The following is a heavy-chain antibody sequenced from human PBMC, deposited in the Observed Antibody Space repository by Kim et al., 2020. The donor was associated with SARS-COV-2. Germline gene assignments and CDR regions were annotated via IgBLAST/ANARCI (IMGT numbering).Heavy chain of an antibody. CDR2: IYYSGTT. D-gene: IGHD4-17*01. J-gene: IGHJ5*02. CDR1: GGSISNYY. V-gene: IGHV4-59*01. Sequence: SETLSLTCTVSGGSISNYYWSWIRQPPGKGLEWIGYIYYSGTTNYNPSLKSRLTISVDTSKNQFSLKLSSVTAADTAVYYCARTDYGEGDWFDPWGQGTL. CDR3: ARTDYGEGDWFDP.